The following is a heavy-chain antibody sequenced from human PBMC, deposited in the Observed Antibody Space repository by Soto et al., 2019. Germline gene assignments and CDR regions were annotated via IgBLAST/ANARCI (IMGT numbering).Heavy chain of an antibody. CDR2: IKSKTDGGTT. D-gene: IGHD3-22*01. J-gene: IGHJ4*02. Sequence: GGSLRLSCAASGFTFSNAWMSWVRQAPGKGLEWVGRIKSKTDGGTTDYAAPVKGRFTISRDDSKNTLYLQMNSLKTEDTAVYYCTTDWAEYYDDSSGYYYGYWGQGTLVTVSS. CDR1: GFTFSNAW. V-gene: IGHV3-15*01. CDR3: TTDWAEYYDDSSGYYYGY.